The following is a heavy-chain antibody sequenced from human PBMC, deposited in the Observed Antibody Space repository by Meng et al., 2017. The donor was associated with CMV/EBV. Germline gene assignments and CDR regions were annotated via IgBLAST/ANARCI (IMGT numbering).Heavy chain of an antibody. V-gene: IGHV3-30*02. D-gene: IGHD4-11*01. CDR1: GFTFSSYG. CDR2: IRYDGSNK. Sequence: GESLKISCAASGFTFSSYGMHWARQAPGKGLEWVAFIRYDGSNKYYADSVKGRFTISRDNSKNTLYLQMNSLRAEDTAVYYCAKDPYSNYARPYWGQGTLVTVSS. CDR3: AKDPYSNYARPY. J-gene: IGHJ4*02.